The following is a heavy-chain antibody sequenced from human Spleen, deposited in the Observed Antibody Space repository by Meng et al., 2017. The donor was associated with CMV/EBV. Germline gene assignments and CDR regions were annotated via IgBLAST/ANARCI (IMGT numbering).Heavy chain of an antibody. J-gene: IGHJ4*02. CDR3: ARGVAPAEHFDY. V-gene: IGHV1-2*02. CDR2: INPFSGGS. CDR1: GYPFISYG. Sequence: ASVKVSCKTSGYPFISYGISWVRQAPGQGLQWMGWINPFSGGSKYAQKFQGRVTMTWDTSISTAYMDVNRLRSDDTAVYFCARGVAPAEHFDYWGQGSLVTVSS.